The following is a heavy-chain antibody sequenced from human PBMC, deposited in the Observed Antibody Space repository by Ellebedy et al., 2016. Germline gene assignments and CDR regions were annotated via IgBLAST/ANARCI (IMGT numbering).Heavy chain of an antibody. D-gene: IGHD6-19*01. J-gene: IGHJ3*01. CDR3: AKWNGGWYAFEV. V-gene: IGHV4-59*02. CDR1: GGSVSSDY. CDR2: VFHTGTT. Sequence: SETLSLTCNVSGGSVSSDYWNWIRRPPGKGLEWIGYVFHTGTTNYNPSLKSRVTMSVDTSKNQFSLRLTSVTAADTAVYYCAKWNGGWYAFEVWGQGTMVTVSS.